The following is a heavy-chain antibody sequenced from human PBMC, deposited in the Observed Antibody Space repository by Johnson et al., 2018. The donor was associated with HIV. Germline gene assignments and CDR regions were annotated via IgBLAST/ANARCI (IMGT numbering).Heavy chain of an antibody. Sequence: QVQLVESGGGVVQPGRSLRLSCAASGFTFSSYAMHWVRQAPGKGLEWVAVISYDGSNKYYTDSLKGRFTISRDNAKNSLYLQMNSLRAEDTALYYCARFTERYSGSSIPHDAFDIWGQGTMVTVSS. D-gene: IGHD1-26*01. CDR3: ARFTERYSGSSIPHDAFDI. CDR2: ISYDGSNK. CDR1: GFTFSSYA. J-gene: IGHJ3*02. V-gene: IGHV3-30-3*01.